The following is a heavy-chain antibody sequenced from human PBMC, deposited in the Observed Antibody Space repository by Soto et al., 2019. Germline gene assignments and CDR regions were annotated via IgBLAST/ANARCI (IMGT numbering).Heavy chain of an antibody. CDR3: ARDLRGRYFDWLSGAFDI. CDR2: ISSSSSYI. D-gene: IGHD3-9*01. V-gene: IGHV3-21*01. J-gene: IGHJ3*02. Sequence: EVQLVESGGGLVKPGGSLRLSCAASGFTFSSYSMNWVRQAPGKGLEWVSSISSSSSYIYYADSVKGRFTISRDNAKNSLNLQMNSLRAEDTAVYYCARDLRGRYFDWLSGAFDIWGQGTMVTVSS. CDR1: GFTFSSYS.